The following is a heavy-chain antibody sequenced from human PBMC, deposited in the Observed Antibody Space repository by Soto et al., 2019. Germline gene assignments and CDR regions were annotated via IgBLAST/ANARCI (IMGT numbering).Heavy chain of an antibody. CDR3: ARGYLGSFDY. D-gene: IGHD7-27*01. CDR1: GFTFSSYA. V-gene: IGHV3-13*01. Sequence: GGSLRLSCAVSGFTFSSYAVHWVRQPTGKGLEWVSVIGSAGDTYYPGSVKGRFTISRENAKNSLYLQMNSLRAEDTAVYYCARGYLGSFDYWGQGTLVTVSS. J-gene: IGHJ4*02. CDR2: IGSAGDT.